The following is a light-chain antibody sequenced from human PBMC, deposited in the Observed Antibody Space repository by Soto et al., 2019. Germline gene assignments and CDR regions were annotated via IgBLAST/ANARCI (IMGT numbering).Light chain of an antibody. J-gene: IGLJ1*01. CDR3: AAWDDSLNVYV. V-gene: IGLV1-44*01. CDR1: VSNIGSNT. Sequence: QSVLTQPPSASGPPGQRVTISCSGSVSNIGSNTVNWYQHLPGTAPRFRFYSNDQRSSGVPDRVSGSKSGTSASLAISGLQSEDEADYYCAAWDDSLNVYVFGTGTKVTVL. CDR2: SND.